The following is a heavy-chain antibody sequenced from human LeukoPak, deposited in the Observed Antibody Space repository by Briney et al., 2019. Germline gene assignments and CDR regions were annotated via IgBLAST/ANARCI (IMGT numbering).Heavy chain of an antibody. Sequence: PSETLSLTCAVYGGSFSGYYWSWIRHPPGKGLEWIGEINHSGSTNYNPSLKSRVTISVDTSKNQFSLKLSSVTAADTAVYYCARRYPLYYYGSGSYPFDYWGQGTLVTVSS. CDR1: GGSFSGYY. V-gene: IGHV4-34*01. J-gene: IGHJ4*02. D-gene: IGHD3-10*01. CDR3: ARRYPLYYYGSGSYPFDY. CDR2: INHSGST.